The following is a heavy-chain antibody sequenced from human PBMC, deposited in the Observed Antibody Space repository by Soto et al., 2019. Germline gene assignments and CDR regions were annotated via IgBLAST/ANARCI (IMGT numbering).Heavy chain of an antibody. V-gene: IGHV3-33*01. CDR3: ARDQSSSAFDY. Sequence: PGRSLRLSCAAAEFTFSSFGMHCARQAPGKGLEWVAVIWYDGSNKYYADSVKGRFTMSRDNAKNSLDLQMNILRAEDMAVYYCARDQSSSAFDYWGQGTLVTVSS. J-gene: IGHJ4*02. D-gene: IGHD6-6*01. CDR2: IWYDGSNK. CDR1: EFTFSSFG.